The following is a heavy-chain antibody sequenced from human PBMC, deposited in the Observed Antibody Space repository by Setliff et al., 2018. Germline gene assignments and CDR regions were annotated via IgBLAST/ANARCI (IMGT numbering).Heavy chain of an antibody. CDR3: AREGVDARSSTDYRYYMDV. J-gene: IGHJ6*03. CDR2: TIPIFGTT. CDR1: GGTFSTYG. Sequence: SVKVSCKASGGTFSTYGISWVRQAPGQGLEWMGGTIPIFGTTSYAQKFQGRVTIITDESTNTAYMELSSLRSEDTAVYYCAREGVDARSSTDYRYYMDVWGKGTTVTVSS. V-gene: IGHV1-69*05. D-gene: IGHD2-8*01.